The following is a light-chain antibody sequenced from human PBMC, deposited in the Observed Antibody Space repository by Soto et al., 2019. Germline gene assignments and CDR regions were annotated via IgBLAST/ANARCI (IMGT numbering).Light chain of an antibody. V-gene: IGKV1-12*01. CDR3: QQANSFPLT. J-gene: IGKJ4*01. CDR1: QSISSW. Sequence: IQVTQSPSSRSASVGDRLTITCRASQSISSWLAWYQQKPGKAPKLLIYDASSLQSGVPSRLSGSGSGTDFTLTISSLQPEDFATYYCQQANSFPLTFGGGTKVDIK. CDR2: DAS.